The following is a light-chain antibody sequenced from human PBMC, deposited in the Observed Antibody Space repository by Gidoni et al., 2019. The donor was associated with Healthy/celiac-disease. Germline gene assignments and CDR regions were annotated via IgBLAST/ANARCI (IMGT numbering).Light chain of an antibody. V-gene: IGKV1-39*01. CDR3: QQSYSTPPWT. CDR1: QSISSY. CDR2: AAS. Sequence: DIKMTQSPSSLSASVGVRVTITCRPSQSISSYLNWYQQKPGKAPKLLIYAASSLKSGVPASFSGSGSGTDFTLTISSLQPEDLATYYCQQSYSTPPWTFGQGTKVEIK. J-gene: IGKJ1*01.